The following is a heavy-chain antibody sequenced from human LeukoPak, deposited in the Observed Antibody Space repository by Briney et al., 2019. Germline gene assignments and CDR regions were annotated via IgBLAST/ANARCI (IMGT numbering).Heavy chain of an antibody. CDR2: IWYDGSNK. D-gene: IGHD1-26*01. Sequence: GGSLRLSCAASGFTFSSYGMHWVRQAPGKGLEWVAVIWYDGSNKYYADSVKGRFTISRDNSKNTLYLQMNSLRAEDTAVYYCARSVGYYYYYMDVWGKGTTVTVS. V-gene: IGHV3-33*01. CDR1: GFTFSSYG. CDR3: ARSVGYYYYYMDV. J-gene: IGHJ6*03.